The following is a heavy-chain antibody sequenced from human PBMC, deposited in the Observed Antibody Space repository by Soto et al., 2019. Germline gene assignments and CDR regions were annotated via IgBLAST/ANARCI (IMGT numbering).Heavy chain of an antibody. CDR2: ISASDGST. CDR3: AKDLARYDVWSVFPRIYMDV. J-gene: IGHJ6*03. Sequence: GGSLRLSCAASGFTFSSYAMSWVRQAPGKGLEWVSTISASDGSTHYANSVKGRFSISRDNSKNTLYLQRNSLRADDTAVYYCAKDLARYDVWSVFPRIYMDVWGKGTTVTVSS. D-gene: IGHD3-3*01. CDR1: GFTFSSYA. V-gene: IGHV3-23*01.